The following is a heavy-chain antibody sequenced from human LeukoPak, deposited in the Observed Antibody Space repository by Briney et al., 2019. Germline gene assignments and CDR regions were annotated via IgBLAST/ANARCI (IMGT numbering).Heavy chain of an antibody. D-gene: IGHD6-13*01. CDR2: ISSSSSYI. Sequence: KPGGSLRLSCVASGFTFSTYSMNWVRQAPGKGLEWVSSISSSSSYIYYADSVKGRFTISRDNAKNSLYLQMNSLRAEDTAVYYCARDLEYSSSWYGGYFDYWGQGTLVTVSS. CDR3: ARDLEYSSSWYGGYFDY. CDR1: GFTFSTYS. V-gene: IGHV3-21*01. J-gene: IGHJ4*02.